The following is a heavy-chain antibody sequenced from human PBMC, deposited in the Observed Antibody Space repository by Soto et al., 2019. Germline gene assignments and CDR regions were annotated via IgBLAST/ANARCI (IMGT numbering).Heavy chain of an antibody. CDR3: ARTIAAASGMDV. D-gene: IGHD6-13*01. J-gene: IGHJ6*02. CDR2: IYYSGST. Sequence: SETLSLTCTVSGGSISSGGYYWSWIRQNPGKGLEWIGYIYYSGSTYYNPSLKSRVTISVDTSKNQFSLKLSSVTAADTAVYYCARTIAAASGMDVWGQGTTVTVSS. V-gene: IGHV4-31*03. CDR1: GGSISSGGYY.